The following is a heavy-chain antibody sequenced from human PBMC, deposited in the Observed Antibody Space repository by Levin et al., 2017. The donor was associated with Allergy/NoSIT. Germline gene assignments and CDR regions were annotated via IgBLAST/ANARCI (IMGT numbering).Heavy chain of an antibody. D-gene: IGHD2-15*01. J-gene: IGHJ3*02. V-gene: IGHV4-4*02. CDR3: ARDGGYCSGGSCYGRVAFDS. Sequence: PSETLSLTCAVSGGSISSSNWWSWVRQPPGKGLEWIGEIYHSGSTNYNPSLKSRVTISVDESKNQFSLKLSSVTAADTAVYYCARDGGYCSGGSCYGRVAFDSWGQGTMVTVSS. CDR1: GGSISSSNW. CDR2: IYHSGST.